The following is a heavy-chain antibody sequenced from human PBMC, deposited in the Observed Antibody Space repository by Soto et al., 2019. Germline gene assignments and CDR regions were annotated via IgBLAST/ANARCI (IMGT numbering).Heavy chain of an antibody. CDR3: AGHSGSPYFFDY. V-gene: IGHV4-31*03. Sequence: QVQLQESGPGLVKTSQTLSLTCTVSGGSISSGGYYWSWIRQHPEKGLEWIGYISYSGSTDYNPSLKSRLTISIDTSKNQFSLNLSSVTAADTAVYYCAGHSGSPYFFDYWGQGTLVTVSS. J-gene: IGHJ4*02. D-gene: IGHD3-10*01. CDR1: GGSISSGGYY. CDR2: ISYSGST.